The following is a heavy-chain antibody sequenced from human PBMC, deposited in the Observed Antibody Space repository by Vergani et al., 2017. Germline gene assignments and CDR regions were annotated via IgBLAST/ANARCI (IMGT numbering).Heavy chain of an antibody. CDR3: AREGWNLENNWFDP. Sequence: QVQLQESGPGLVKPSQTLSLTCTVSGGSISSGSYYWSWIRQPAGKGLEWIGRIYTSGSTNYNPSLKSRVTISVDTSKNQFSLKLSSVTAADTAVYYCAREGWNLENNWFDPWGQGTLVTVSS. D-gene: IGHD1-1*01. V-gene: IGHV4-61*02. CDR1: GGSISSGSYY. J-gene: IGHJ5*02. CDR2: IYTSGST.